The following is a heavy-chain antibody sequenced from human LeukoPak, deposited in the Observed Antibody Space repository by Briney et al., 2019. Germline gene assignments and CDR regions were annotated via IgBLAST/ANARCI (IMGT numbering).Heavy chain of an antibody. V-gene: IGHV3-9*03. D-gene: IGHD2/OR15-2a*01. CDR2: ISWNSGSI. CDR1: GFTFSNYW. J-gene: IGHJ2*01. Sequence: PGGSLRLSCAASGFTFSNYWMHWVRQAPGKGLEWVSGISWNSGSIGYADSVKGRFTISRDNAKNSLYLQMNSLRAEDMALYYCAKDSSPENYWYFDLWGRGTLVTVSS. CDR3: AKDSSPENYWYFDL.